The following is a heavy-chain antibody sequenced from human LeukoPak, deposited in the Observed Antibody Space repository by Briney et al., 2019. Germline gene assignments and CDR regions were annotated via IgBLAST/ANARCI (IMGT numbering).Heavy chain of an antibody. Sequence: GGSLRLSCAASGFTFSSYSMNLVRQAPGKGLEWVSSISSSSSYIYYADSVKGRFTISRDNAKNSLYLQMNSLRAEDTAVYYCARDTSGYDSSGYYYADLYYFDYWGQGTLVTVSS. CDR3: ARDTSGYDSSGYYYADLYYFDY. V-gene: IGHV3-21*01. CDR1: GFTFSSYS. CDR2: ISSSSSYI. J-gene: IGHJ4*02. D-gene: IGHD3-22*01.